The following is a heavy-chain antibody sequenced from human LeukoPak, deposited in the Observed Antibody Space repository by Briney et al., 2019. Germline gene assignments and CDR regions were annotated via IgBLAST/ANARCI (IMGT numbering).Heavy chain of an antibody. Sequence: GGSLRLSCAASGFTVSSNYMSWVRQAPGKGLEWVSVIYSGGSIYYADSVKGRFTISRDNSKNTLYLQMNGLRAEDTAVYYCARDHAEGNYGMDVWGQGTTVTVSS. D-gene: IGHD3-10*01. CDR3: ARDHAEGNYGMDV. CDR1: GFTVSSNY. V-gene: IGHV3-66*01. J-gene: IGHJ6*02. CDR2: IYSGGSI.